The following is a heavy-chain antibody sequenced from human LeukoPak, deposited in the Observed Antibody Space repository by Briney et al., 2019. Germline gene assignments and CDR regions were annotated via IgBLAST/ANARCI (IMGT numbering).Heavy chain of an antibody. CDR3: AKSGYSSGWSDAFDI. V-gene: IGHV3-23*01. Sequence: QPGGSLRLSCAASGFTFTSYSMSWVRQAPGKGLEWVSSISGGGSDRVYADPVKGRFTISKDNSKNTLYLQMNSLRAEDTAVYYCAKSGYSSGWSDAFDIWGQGTMVTVSS. J-gene: IGHJ3*02. D-gene: IGHD6-19*01. CDR1: GFTFTSYS. CDR2: ISGGGSDR.